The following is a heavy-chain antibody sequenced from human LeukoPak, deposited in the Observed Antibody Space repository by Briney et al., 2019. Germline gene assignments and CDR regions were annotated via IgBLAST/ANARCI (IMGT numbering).Heavy chain of an antibody. CDR3: AGGPGVYYYGMDV. Sequence: GGSLRLSCAASGFTFSSFGLSWVRQAPGKGLDWVSAISGSGGSTYYADSVKGRFTISRDNSKNTLYLHMNSLRAEDTALYYCAGGPGVYYYGMDVWGQGTSVTVSS. V-gene: IGHV3-23*01. J-gene: IGHJ6*02. CDR2: ISGSGGST. CDR1: GFTFSSFG.